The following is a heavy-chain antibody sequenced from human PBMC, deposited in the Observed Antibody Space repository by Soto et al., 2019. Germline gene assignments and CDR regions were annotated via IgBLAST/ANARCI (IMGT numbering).Heavy chain of an antibody. CDR2: ISYDGAIQ. Sequence: GGSLRLSCAGSGFAFNNYAIHWVRQAQGKGLEWVAAISYDGAIQYYADSVKGRFITSRDKSMNTVYLQLNSLTSEDTAVYYCAKRAAGGDSTSSYYYHMDVWGQGTTVTVSS. J-gene: IGHJ6*02. CDR3: AKRAAGGDSTSSYYYHMDV. CDR1: GFAFNNYA. D-gene: IGHD2-21*02. V-gene: IGHV3-30-3*02.